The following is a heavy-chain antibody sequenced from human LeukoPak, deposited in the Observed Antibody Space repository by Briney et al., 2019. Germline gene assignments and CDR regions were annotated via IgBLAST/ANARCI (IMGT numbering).Heavy chain of an antibody. CDR1: RDFLWNNL. CDR2: IYHSVST. CDR3: ARSSHSGTYAGGY. Sequence: SGALSDTRTVSRDFLWNNLWHWMRPPPGRGVEWIKDIYHSVSTDHNPSRKCRVSIAVDLSNNQFSLNLSSVTAADTAVYYCARSSHSGTYAGGYWGQGTLVTVSS. V-gene: IGHV4-59*01. D-gene: IGHD1-26*01. J-gene: IGHJ4*02.